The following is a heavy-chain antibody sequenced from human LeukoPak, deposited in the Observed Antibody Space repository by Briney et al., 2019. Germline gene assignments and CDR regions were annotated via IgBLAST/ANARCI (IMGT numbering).Heavy chain of an antibody. V-gene: IGHV3-64*01. CDR3: ARVAPTRASVDY. Sequence: GGSLRLSCAASGFTFSSYAMHWVRQAPGKGLEYVSAITSNGGSTHYANSVKGRFTISRDNSKNTLYLEMGSLRAEDMAVYYCARVAPTRASVDYWGQGTLATVSS. CDR2: ITSNGGST. CDR1: GFTFSSYA. J-gene: IGHJ4*02. D-gene: IGHD3-10*01.